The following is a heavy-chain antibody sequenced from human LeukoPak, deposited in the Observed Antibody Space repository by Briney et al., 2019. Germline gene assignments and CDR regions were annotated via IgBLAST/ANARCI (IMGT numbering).Heavy chain of an antibody. V-gene: IGHV4-4*09. J-gene: IGHJ4*02. CDR1: GVSISDHD. Sequence: SETLTHTCTVSGVSISDHDWGWIRQPPGKGLEWIGNIYSSGSTYFNPSLRSRVATSVDTSKNQFSLSLTSVTAADTAIFYCARLKTDYLGTFDSWGQGALVTVSS. D-gene: IGHD7-27*01. CDR3: ARLKTDYLGTFDS. CDR2: IYSSGST.